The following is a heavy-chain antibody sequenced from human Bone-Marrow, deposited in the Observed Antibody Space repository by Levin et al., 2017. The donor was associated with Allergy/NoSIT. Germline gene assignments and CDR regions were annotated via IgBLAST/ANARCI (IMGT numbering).Heavy chain of an antibody. J-gene: IGHJ4*02. Sequence: GGSLRLSCAASGFTFSSYFLAWIRQAPGKGLEWIAYISFTTAGTDYIDYADSVKVRFTISRDNAKNSLYLQMSTLRVEDTAVYYCAGVGVGDYYYGSTTHFVDYWGQGALVTVSS. CDR2: ISFTTAGTDYI. CDR1: GFTFSSYF. V-gene: IGHV3-11*01. D-gene: IGHD3-10*01. CDR3: AGVGVGDYYYGSTTHFVDY.